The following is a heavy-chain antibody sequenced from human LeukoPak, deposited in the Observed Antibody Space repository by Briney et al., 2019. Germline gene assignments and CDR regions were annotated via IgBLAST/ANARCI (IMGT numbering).Heavy chain of an antibody. J-gene: IGHJ6*03. Sequence: PSQTLSLTCTVSGGSISSGDYYWSWIRQPPGKGLEWIGYIYYSGTTFYTSSLKSRVTISTDMSKNQFSLSLTSVTAADTAVYYCARQRADYFYHYMDVWGKGTTVIVSS. V-gene: IGHV4-30-4*08. CDR2: IYYSGTT. CDR3: ARQRADYFYHYMDV. CDR1: GGSISSGDYY.